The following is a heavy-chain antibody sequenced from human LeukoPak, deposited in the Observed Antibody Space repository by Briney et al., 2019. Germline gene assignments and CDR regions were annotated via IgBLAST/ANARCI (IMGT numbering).Heavy chain of an antibody. V-gene: IGHV5-10-1*01. CDR3: ARHRILGYCSSTSCLIAFDI. D-gene: IGHD2-2*01. CDR2: IDPSDSYT. CDR1: GYSFTSYW. Sequence: GEPLKISCKGSGYSFTSYWISWVRQMPGKGLEWMGRIDPSDSYTNYSPSFQGHVTISADKSISTAYLQWSSLKASDTAMYYCARHRILGYCSSTSCLIAFDIWGQGTMVTVSS. J-gene: IGHJ3*02.